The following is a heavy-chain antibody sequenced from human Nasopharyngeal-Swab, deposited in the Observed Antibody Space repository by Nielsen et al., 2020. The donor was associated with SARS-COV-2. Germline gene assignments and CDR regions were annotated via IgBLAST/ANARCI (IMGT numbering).Heavy chain of an antibody. Sequence: SETLSLTCTVSGGSISSGSIRGYYWSWIRPPPGKGLEWIGYFSYTGITNYNPSLKSRVTISVDMSKNQFSLKLSSVAAADTAVYYCAREVVGGLVDSWGQGTLVTVSS. CDR2: FSYTGIT. J-gene: IGHJ4*02. V-gene: IGHV4-61*08. D-gene: IGHD1-26*01. CDR3: AREVVGGLVDS. CDR1: GGSISSGSIRGYY.